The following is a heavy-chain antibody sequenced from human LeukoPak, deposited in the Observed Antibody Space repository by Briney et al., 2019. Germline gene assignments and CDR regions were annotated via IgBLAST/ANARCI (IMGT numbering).Heavy chain of an antibody. CDR1: GFTFSSYA. CDR2: ISYDGSNK. J-gene: IGHJ4*02. Sequence: GGSLRLSCVASGFTFSSYAMHWVRQAPGKGLEWVAVISYDGSNKYYADSVKGRFTISRDNSKNTLYLQMNSLRAEDTAVYYCARWIAVAGTIDYWGQGTLVTVSS. V-gene: IGHV3-30-3*01. D-gene: IGHD6-19*01. CDR3: ARWIAVAGTIDY.